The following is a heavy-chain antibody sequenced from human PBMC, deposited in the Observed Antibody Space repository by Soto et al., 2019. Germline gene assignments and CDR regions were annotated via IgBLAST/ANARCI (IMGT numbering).Heavy chain of an antibody. V-gene: IGHV3-66*01. CDR1: GFTVSNNY. CDR3: TSRPGS. CDR2: IYSGGNT. Sequence: EVQLVESGGGLVQPGESLRLSCAASGFTVSNNYMSWVRQAPGKGLEWVSFIYSGGNTYYADSVKGRFTISRDKSKNTLYLQMNNLRVDDTAVYYCTSRPGSWGHGTLVTVSS. D-gene: IGHD7-27*01. J-gene: IGHJ5*01.